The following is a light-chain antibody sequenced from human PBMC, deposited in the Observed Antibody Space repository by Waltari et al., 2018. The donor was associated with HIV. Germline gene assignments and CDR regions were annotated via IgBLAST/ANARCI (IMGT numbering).Light chain of an antibody. J-gene: IGKJ5*01. Sequence: EISLTQSPATLSLSPGESATLSCRASQSVNSFLAWYQQKPGQAPRLLIFDASHRATGIPARFSASGSGTDFTLTISSLEPEDFATYYCQQSYTTPFTFGQGTRLDI. V-gene: IGKV3-11*01. CDR1: QSVNSF. CDR3: QQSYTTPFT. CDR2: DAS.